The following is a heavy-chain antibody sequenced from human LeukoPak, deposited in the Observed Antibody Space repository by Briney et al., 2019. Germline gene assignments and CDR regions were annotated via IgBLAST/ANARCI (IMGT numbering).Heavy chain of an antibody. CDR2: INWNGGST. J-gene: IGHJ5*02. D-gene: IGHD6-13*01. CDR3: ARAPGSSWYNGWFDP. Sequence: GGSLRLSCAASGCTFDDYGMSWVRQAPGKGLEWVSGINWNGGSTGYADSVKGRFTISRDNAKNSLYLQMNSLRAEDTALYYCARAPGSSWYNGWFDPWGQGTLVTVSS. CDR1: GCTFDDYG. V-gene: IGHV3-20*04.